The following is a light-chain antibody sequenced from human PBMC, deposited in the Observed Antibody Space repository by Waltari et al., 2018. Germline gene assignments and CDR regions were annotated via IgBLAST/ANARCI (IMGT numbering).Light chain of an antibody. CDR3: SSYRSSSTPYV. V-gene: IGLV2-14*01. J-gene: IGLJ1*01. CDR2: DVT. CDR1: SSDVGGYNY. Sequence: QSALTQPASVSGSPGQSITISCTGSSSDVGGYNYVSWYQQHPGEAPKLIIYDVTERPSGVSNRFSGSKSGNTASLTISGLQAEDEADYYCSSYRSSSTPYVFGTGTKVTVL.